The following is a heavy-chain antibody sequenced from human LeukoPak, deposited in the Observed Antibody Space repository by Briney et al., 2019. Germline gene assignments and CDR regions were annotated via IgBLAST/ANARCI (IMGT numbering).Heavy chain of an antibody. Sequence: GGSLRLSCAASGFTFSSYGMHWVRQAPGKGLEWVAVIWYDGSNKYYADSVKGRFTISRDNSKNTLYLQMNSLRAEDTAVYYCAKDSSAIVATFFDYWGQGTLVTVSS. CDR3: AKDSSAIVATFFDY. V-gene: IGHV3-33*06. J-gene: IGHJ4*02. CDR2: IWYDGSNK. CDR1: GFTFSSYG. D-gene: IGHD5-12*01.